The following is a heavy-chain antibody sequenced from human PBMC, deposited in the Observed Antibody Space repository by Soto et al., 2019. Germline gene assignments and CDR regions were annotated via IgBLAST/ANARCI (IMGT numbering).Heavy chain of an antibody. J-gene: IGHJ5*02. CDR1: GFTFSSYA. CDR3: AREQLPEPRDIVGATRGFDP. CDR2: ISYDGSNK. D-gene: IGHD1-26*01. Sequence: GGSLRLSCAASGFTFSSYAMHWVRQAPGKGLEWVAVISYDGSNKYYADSVKGRFTISRDNSKNTLYLQMNSLRAEDTAVYYCAREQLPEPRDIVGATRGFDPWGQGTLVTVSS. V-gene: IGHV3-30*04.